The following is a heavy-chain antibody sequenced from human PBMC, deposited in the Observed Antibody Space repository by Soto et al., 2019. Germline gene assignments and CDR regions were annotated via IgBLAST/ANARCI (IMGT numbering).Heavy chain of an antibody. CDR3: ASGQLLLPDAFDI. CDR1: GGSISSSSYY. V-gene: IGHV4-39*01. J-gene: IGHJ3*02. Sequence: KPSETLSLTCTVSGGSISSSSYYWGWIRQPPGKGLEWIGSIYYSGSTYYNPSLKSRVTISVDTSKNQFSLKLSSVTAADTAVYYCASGQLLLPDAFDIWGQGTMVTVSS. CDR2: IYYSGST. D-gene: IGHD2-15*01.